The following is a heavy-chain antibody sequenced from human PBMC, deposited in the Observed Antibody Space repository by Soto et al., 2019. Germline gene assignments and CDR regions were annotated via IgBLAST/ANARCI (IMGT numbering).Heavy chain of an antibody. V-gene: IGHV3-30-3*01. CDR3: ARDGFETTVTINSYYYYGMDV. CDR1: VFTFISYA. J-gene: IGHJ6*02. Sequence: GWSLRLSCASSVFTFISYAMHWVRQAPGKGLEWVAVISYDGSNKYYADSVKGRFTISRDNSKNTLYLQMNSLRAEDTAVYYCARDGFETTVTINSYYYYGMDVWGQGTTVTVSS. CDR2: ISYDGSNK. D-gene: IGHD4-17*01.